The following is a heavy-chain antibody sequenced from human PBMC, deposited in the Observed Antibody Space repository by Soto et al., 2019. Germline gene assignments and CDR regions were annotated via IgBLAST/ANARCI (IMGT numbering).Heavy chain of an antibody. J-gene: IGHJ6*02. CDR2: ISSSSSYI. CDR3: ASFGELYYYYGMDV. Sequence: PVGSLRLSCAASGFTFSSYSMNWVRQAPGKGLEWVPSISSSSSYIYYADSVKGRFTISRDNAKNSLYLQMNSLRAEGTAVYYCASFGELYYYYGMDVWGQGTTVTVSS. CDR1: GFTFSSYS. V-gene: IGHV3-21*01. D-gene: IGHD3-10*01.